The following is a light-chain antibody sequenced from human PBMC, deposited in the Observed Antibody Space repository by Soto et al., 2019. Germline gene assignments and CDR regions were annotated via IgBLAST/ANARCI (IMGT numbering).Light chain of an antibody. V-gene: IGKV3-20*01. CDR2: GAS. Sequence: EIVLTQSTGTLSLSPGERATLSCRASQSVSSSYLAWYQQKPGQAPRLLIYGASSRATGIPDRFSGSGSGTDFTLTISRLEPEDFAVYYCKQYGSSPMYTFGQGNTLEIK. CDR3: KQYGSSPMYT. J-gene: IGKJ2*01. CDR1: QSVSSSY.